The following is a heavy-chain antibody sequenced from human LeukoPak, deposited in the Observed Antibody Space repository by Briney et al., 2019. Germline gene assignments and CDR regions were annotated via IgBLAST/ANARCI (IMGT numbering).Heavy chain of an antibody. D-gene: IGHD3-10*01. J-gene: IGHJ4*02. Sequence: PSETLSLTCTVSGGSISSSSYYWGWIRQPPGKGLEWIGSIYYSGGTYDNPSLKSRVTISVNTSKNQFTLKESSVTAADTAVYYCARPGAWFGELFPFDYWGQGTLVTVSS. CDR1: GGSISSSSYY. CDR3: ARPGAWFGELFPFDY. V-gene: IGHV4-39*01. CDR2: IYYSGGT.